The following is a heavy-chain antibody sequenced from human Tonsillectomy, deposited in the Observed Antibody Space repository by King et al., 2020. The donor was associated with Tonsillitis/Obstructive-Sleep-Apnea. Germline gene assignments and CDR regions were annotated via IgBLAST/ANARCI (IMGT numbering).Heavy chain of an antibody. CDR3: ARGLDV. J-gene: IGHJ6*04. V-gene: IGHV3-48*02. CDR1: GFTLSSYS. Sequence: VQLVESGGTLVQPGGSLRLSCAASGFTLSSYSINWVRQAPGKGLEWVSSIIISRSRIYYADSVKGRFTISRDNAKNSLYLQMNSLRDEDTAVYYCARGLDVWGKGTTVTVSS. CDR2: IIISRSRI.